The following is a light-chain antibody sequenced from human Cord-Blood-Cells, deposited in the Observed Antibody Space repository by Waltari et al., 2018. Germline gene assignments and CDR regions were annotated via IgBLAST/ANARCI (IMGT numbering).Light chain of an antibody. V-gene: IGLV2-14*01. CDR1: SSDVGGYTY. J-gene: IGLJ1*01. Sequence: QSALTQPASVSGSPGQSITLPCTGTSSDVGGYTYVSWYQQHPGKAPKLMIYEVSNWPSGVSNRFSGSKSGNTASLTISGLQAEDEADYYCSSYTSSSTYVFGTGTKVTVL. CDR2: EVS. CDR3: SSYTSSSTYV.